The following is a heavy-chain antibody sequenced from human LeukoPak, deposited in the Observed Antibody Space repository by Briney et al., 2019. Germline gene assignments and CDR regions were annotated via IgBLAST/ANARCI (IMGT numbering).Heavy chain of an antibody. CDR2: IIPILGIA. CDR1: GGTFSSYT. Sequence: GASVKVSCKASGGTFSSYTISWVRQAPGQGLEWVGRIIPILGIANYAQKFQGRVTITADKSTSTAYMELSSLRYGDTAVYYCARGYYYDSSGVDYWGQGTLVTVSS. J-gene: IGHJ4*02. D-gene: IGHD3-22*01. V-gene: IGHV1-69*02. CDR3: ARGYYYDSSGVDY.